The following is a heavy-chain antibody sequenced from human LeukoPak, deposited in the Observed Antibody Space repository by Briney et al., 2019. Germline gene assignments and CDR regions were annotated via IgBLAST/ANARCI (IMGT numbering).Heavy chain of an antibody. CDR2: MNPNSGNT. CDR3: AIQTSVTSGSRYFDL. Sequence: ASVKVSCKASGYTFTSYDINWVRQATGQGLEWMGWMNPNSGNTGYAQKFQGRVTISRNTSITTSYMELSSLRSDDTAVYYCAIQTSVTSGSRYFDLWGRGTLVTVSS. J-gene: IGHJ2*01. CDR1: GYTFTSYD. D-gene: IGHD4-17*01. V-gene: IGHV1-8*03.